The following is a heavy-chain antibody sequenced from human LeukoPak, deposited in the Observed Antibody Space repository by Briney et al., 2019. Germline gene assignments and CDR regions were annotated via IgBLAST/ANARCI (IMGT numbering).Heavy chain of an antibody. CDR3: VSYGRP. CDR1: GFTFSSYW. Sequence: PGGSLRLSCAASGFTFSSYWVDWVRQAPEKGLVWVSRISSDGSWTRYADSVKGRFTISRDNAQNTLYLQMNSLRAEDTAVYYCVSYGRPWGQGTLVTVSS. D-gene: IGHD3-16*01. CDR2: ISSDGSWT. J-gene: IGHJ5*02. V-gene: IGHV3-74*01.